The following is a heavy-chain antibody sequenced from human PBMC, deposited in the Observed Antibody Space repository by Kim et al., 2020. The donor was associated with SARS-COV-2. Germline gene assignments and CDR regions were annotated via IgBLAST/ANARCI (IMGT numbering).Heavy chain of an antibody. V-gene: IGHV3-11*01. Sequence: GGSLRLSCAASGFTFSDYYMSWIRQAPGKGLEWVSYISSSGSTIYYADSVKGRFTISRDNAKNSLYLQMNSLRAEDTAVYYCARLPPPNSSSWVVWGQGTTVTVSS. CDR2: ISSSGSTI. J-gene: IGHJ6*02. CDR3: ARLPPPNSSSWVV. D-gene: IGHD6-13*01. CDR1: GFTFSDYY.